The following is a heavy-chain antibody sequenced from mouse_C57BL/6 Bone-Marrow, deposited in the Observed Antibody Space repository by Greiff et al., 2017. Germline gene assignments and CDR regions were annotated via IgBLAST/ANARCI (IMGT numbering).Heavy chain of an antibody. CDR2: ICGGGGNT. V-gene: IGHV5-9*04. D-gene: IGHD2-5*01. CDR1: GFTFSSYT. CDR3: ARKGAYYSSCSWFAY. J-gene: IGHJ3*01. Sequence: EVHLVESGGGLVKPGGSLKLSCAASGFTFSSYTMSWVRQTPEKRLEWVATICGGGGNTYYPDSVKGRFTISRDNAKNTLYLQMSSLRSEDTAVYYCARKGAYYSSCSWFAYWGQGTLVTVSA.